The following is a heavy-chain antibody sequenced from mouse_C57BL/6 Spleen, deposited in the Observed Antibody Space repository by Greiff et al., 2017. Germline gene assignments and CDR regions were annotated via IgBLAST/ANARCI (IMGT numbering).Heavy chain of an antibody. CDR1: GYTFTDYE. D-gene: IGHD2-4*01. Sequence: QVQLQQSGAELVRPGASVTLSCKASGYTFTDYEMHWVKQTPVHGLEWIGAIDPETGGTAYNQKFKGKAILTADKSSSTAYMELRSLTSEDSAVYYCTRSRLLRFYYFDYWGQGTTLTVSS. V-gene: IGHV1-15*01. CDR2: IDPETGGT. CDR3: TRSRLLRFYYFDY. J-gene: IGHJ2*01.